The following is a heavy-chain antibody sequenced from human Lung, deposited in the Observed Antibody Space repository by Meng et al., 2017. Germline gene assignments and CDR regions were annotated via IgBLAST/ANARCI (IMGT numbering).Heavy chain of an antibody. CDR2: ISWNSSII. CDR1: GFSFDDYA. CDR3: AKNGGFYSSAWSDTFDI. V-gene: IGHV3-9*03. D-gene: IGHD6-19*01. J-gene: IGHJ3*02. Sequence: SLKISCAASGFSFDDYAMHWVRLVPGKGLEWVSGISWNSSIIDYADSVRGRFTISRDNAKNSLYLQMNGLRVEDMALYYCAKNGGFYSSAWSDTFDIWGQGTMVTVSS.